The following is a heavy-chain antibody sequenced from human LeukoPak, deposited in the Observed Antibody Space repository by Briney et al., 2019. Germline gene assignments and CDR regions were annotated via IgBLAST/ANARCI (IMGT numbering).Heavy chain of an antibody. V-gene: IGHV1-2*02. CDR3: ARDLKPLGIASAGTAFDI. CDR1: GYTFTGYY. CDR2: INPNSGGT. J-gene: IGHJ3*02. Sequence: ASVKVPCKASGYTFTGYYMHWVRQAPGQGLEWMGWINPNSGGTNYAQKFQGRVTMTRDTSISTAYMELRSLRSDDTAVYYCARDLKPLGIASAGTAFDIWGQGTMVTVSS. D-gene: IGHD6-13*01.